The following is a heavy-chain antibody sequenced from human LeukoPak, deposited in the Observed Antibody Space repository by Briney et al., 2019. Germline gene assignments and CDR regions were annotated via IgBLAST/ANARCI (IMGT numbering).Heavy chain of an antibody. CDR3: AKVDDFWSGQSWFDP. D-gene: IGHD3-3*01. V-gene: IGHV3-23*01. J-gene: IGHJ5*02. CDR2: ISGSGGST. CDR1: GFTFSSYA. Sequence: PGGSLRLSCAASGFTFSSYAMSWVRQAPGKGLEWVSAISGSGGSTYYADSVKGRFTISRDNSKNTLYLQMNSLRAEDTAVYYCAKVDDFWSGQSWFDPWGQGTLVTVSS.